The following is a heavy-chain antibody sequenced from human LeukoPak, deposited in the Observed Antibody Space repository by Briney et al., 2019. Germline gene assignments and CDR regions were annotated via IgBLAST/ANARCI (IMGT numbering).Heavy chain of an antibody. CDR3: ARDWRGYCSGGSCYPLGGFDP. J-gene: IGHJ5*02. CDR1: GGTFSSYA. V-gene: IGHV1-69*01. Sequence: SVKVSCKASGGTFSSYAISWVRQAPGQGLEWMGGIIPIFGTANYAQKFQGRVTITADESTSTAYMELRSLRSDDTAVYYCARDWRGYCSGGSCYPLGGFDPWGQGTLVTVSS. D-gene: IGHD2-15*01. CDR2: IIPIFGTA.